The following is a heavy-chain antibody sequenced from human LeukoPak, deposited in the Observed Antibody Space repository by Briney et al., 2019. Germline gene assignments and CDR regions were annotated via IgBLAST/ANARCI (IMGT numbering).Heavy chain of an antibody. CDR2: ISSDGDTT. CDR3: ARVLYSWNDVVDY. Sequence: GGSLRLSCAASGFTFSSYWMHWVRQAPGKGLVWVSRISSDGDTTNYADSVKGRFTISRDNAKNTLYLQMNSLRAEDTAVYYCARVLYSWNDVVDYWGQGTLVAVSS. V-gene: IGHV3-74*01. J-gene: IGHJ4*02. CDR1: GFTFSSYW. D-gene: IGHD1-20*01.